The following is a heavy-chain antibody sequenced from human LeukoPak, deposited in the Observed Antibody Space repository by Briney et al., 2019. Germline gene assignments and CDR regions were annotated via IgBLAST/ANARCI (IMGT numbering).Heavy chain of an antibody. J-gene: IGHJ4*02. D-gene: IGHD2-15*01. Sequence: SETLSLTCAVYGGSFSGYYWSWIRQPPGKGLEWIGEINHSGSTKYNPSLKSRVTISVDTSKNQFSLKLTSVTAADTAVYYCAVIDGGGCYDYWGQGTLVTVSS. CDR1: GGSFSGYY. CDR3: AVIDGGGCYDY. CDR2: INHSGST. V-gene: IGHV4-34*01.